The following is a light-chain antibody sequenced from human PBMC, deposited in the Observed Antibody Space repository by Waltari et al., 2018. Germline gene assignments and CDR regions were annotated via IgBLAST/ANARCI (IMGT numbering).Light chain of an antibody. V-gene: IGLV2-23*01. CDR1: SSDVINYNF. CDR2: EGS. J-gene: IGLJ3*02. CDR3: CSYGFSVV. Sequence: SALTQPASLSGSPGQSITISCTGTSSDVINYNFLSWYQHHPGEAPKLIIYEGSKRPSGVAERFSGYKAGYTASLTISGLQAEDEADYYCCSYGFSVVFGGGTKLTVL.